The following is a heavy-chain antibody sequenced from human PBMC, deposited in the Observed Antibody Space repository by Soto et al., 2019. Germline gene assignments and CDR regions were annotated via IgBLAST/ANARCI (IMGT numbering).Heavy chain of an antibody. J-gene: IGHJ4*01. CDR3: AKEDVGYCGGSTCLVFDS. CDR1: GYTFTSYG. D-gene: IGHD2-21*01. V-gene: IGHV1-18*01. Sequence: GASVKVSCKASGYTFTSYGISWVRQAPGQGLEWMGWISAYNGNTNYAQKLQGRVTMTTDTSTSTAYMELRSLRSDDTAVYFCAKEDVGYCGGSTCLVFDSWGQGTMVTVSS. CDR2: ISAYNGNT.